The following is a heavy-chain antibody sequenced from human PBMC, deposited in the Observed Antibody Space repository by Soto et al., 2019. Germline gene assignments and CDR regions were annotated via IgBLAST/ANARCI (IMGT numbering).Heavy chain of an antibody. CDR2: IIPIFGTA. CDR3: AGHNTTHYYYGMHV. J-gene: IGHJ6*02. V-gene: IGHV1-69*12. CDR1: GGTFSSYA. D-gene: IGHD1-1*01. Sequence: QVQLVQSGAEVNKPGSSVKVSCKASGGTFSSYAISWVRQAPGQGLEWMGGIIPIFGTANYAQKFQGRVTITADESTSTAYMELRSLRSEDTAVYYCAGHNTTHYYYGMHVWGPGTTVTVAS.